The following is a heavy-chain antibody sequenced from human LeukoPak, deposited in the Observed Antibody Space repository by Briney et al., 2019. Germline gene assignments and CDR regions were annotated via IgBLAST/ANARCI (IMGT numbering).Heavy chain of an antibody. Sequence: ASVKVSCKASGYTFTSYYMHWVRQAPGQGLEWMGIINPNGGTTTYAHKFQGRVTMTRDTSTSTVYMELSSLRSEDTAVYYCARGGPEYLSDYWGQGTLVTVSS. J-gene: IGHJ4*02. CDR2: INPNGGTT. V-gene: IGHV1-46*01. D-gene: IGHD2-2*02. CDR3: ARGGPEYLSDY. CDR1: GYTFTSYY.